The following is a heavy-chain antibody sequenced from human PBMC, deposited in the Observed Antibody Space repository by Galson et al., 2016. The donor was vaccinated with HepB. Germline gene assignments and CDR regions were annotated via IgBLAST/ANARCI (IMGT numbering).Heavy chain of an antibody. CDR2: SYADGRT. CDR3: SKPNTAGTSSYFDF. Sequence: SLRLSCAASGFIVSNDYMNWVRQAPGKGLEWLSVSYADGRTYYSESVKGRFTISRDNSKNTLYIQMNSLRAEDTAVFYCSKPNTAGTSSYFDFWGQGTLVTVSP. CDR1: GFIVSNDY. D-gene: IGHD1-14*01. J-gene: IGHJ4*02. V-gene: IGHV3-53*05.